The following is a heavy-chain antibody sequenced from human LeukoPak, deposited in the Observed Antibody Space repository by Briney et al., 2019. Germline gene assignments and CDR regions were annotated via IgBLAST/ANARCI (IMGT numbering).Heavy chain of an antibody. D-gene: IGHD1-7*01. CDR1: GFTFDDYA. Sequence: GGSLRLSCAASGFTFDDYAMHWVRQAPGKGLEWVSGISWNSGSIGYADSVKGRFTISRDNAKNSLYLQMNSLRAEDTALYYCAKGANWNSHGYFDYWGQGTLVTVSS. J-gene: IGHJ4*02. CDR2: ISWNSGSI. CDR3: AKGANWNSHGYFDY. V-gene: IGHV3-9*01.